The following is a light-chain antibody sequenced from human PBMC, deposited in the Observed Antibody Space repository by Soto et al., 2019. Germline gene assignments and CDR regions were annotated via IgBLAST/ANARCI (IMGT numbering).Light chain of an antibody. J-gene: IGKJ2*01. CDR2: GTS. CDR3: QQYGSSPYT. Sequence: DIQMTQSPPSLSASVGDRVTITCRASQSISNYLNWYQQKPGKAPKVLIYGTSLLQSGVPSRFTGSGSGTDFTLTISRLEPEDFAVYYCQQYGSSPYTFGLGTKLEIK. V-gene: IGKV1-39*01. CDR1: QSISNY.